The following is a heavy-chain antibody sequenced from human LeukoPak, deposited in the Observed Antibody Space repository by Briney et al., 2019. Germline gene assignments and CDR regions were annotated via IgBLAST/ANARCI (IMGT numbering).Heavy chain of an antibody. J-gene: IGHJ4*02. CDR1: GGSISSSNW. CDR2: IYHSGST. D-gene: IGHD3-3*01. Sequence: SETLSLTCAVSGGSISSSNWWSWVRQPPGKGLEWIGEIYHSGSTNYNPSLKSRVTISVDTSKNQFSPKLSSVTAADTAVYYCARTMHYDFWSGYYFDYWGQGTLVTVSS. V-gene: IGHV4-4*02. CDR3: ARTMHYDFWSGYYFDY.